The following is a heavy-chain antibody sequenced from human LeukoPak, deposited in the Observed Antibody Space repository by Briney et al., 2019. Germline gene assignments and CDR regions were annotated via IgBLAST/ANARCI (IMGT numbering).Heavy chain of an antibody. CDR1: GGSISSYC. D-gene: IGHD2-15*01. V-gene: IGHV4-59*08. J-gene: IGHJ4*02. Sequence: SETLSLTCTVSGGSISSYCWIWVRQPPGKGLEWIGSMCYSGSTNYNPSLKSRVTISLDSSKNQSSLKLSSVTAADTAIYHCASRYCSGGSCFFDYWGQGTLVTVSS. CDR3: ASRYCSGGSCFFDY. CDR2: MCYSGST.